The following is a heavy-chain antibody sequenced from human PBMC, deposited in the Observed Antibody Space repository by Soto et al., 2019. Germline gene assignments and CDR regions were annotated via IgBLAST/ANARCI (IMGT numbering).Heavy chain of an antibody. CDR3: ARDSVAGTGSD. CDR1: VFTFSSYW. V-gene: IGHV3-7*01. J-gene: IGHJ4*02. D-gene: IGHD6-19*01. Sequence: GGSLRLSCAASVFTFSSYWMSWVRQAPGKGLEWVANIKQDGSEKYYVDSVKGRFTISRDNAKNSLYLQMNSLRAEDTAVYYCARDSVAGTGSDWGQGTLVTVSS. CDR2: IKQDGSEK.